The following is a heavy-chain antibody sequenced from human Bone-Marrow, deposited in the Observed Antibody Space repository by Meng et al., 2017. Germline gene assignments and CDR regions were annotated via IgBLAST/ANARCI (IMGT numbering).Heavy chain of an antibody. CDR1: GGTFSSYA. J-gene: IGHJ3*02. CDR2: IIPIFGTA. V-gene: IGHV1-69*06. Sequence: SVKVSCKASGGTFSSYAISWVRQAPGQGLEWMGGIIPIFGTANYAQKCQGRVTITADKSTSTAYMELSSLRSEDTAVYYCASSADLGQWELDSDAFDIWGQGTMVTVSS. CDR3: ASSADLGQWELDSDAFDI. D-gene: IGHD1-26*01.